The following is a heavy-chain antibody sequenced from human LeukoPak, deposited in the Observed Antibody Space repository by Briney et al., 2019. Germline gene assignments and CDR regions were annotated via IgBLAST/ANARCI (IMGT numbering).Heavy chain of an antibody. CDR1: GFTFSSYA. J-gene: IGHJ5*02. D-gene: IGHD1-26*01. CDR2: ISYDGSNK. Sequence: GGSLRLSCAASGFTFSSYAKHWVRQAPGKGLEWVAVISYDGSNKYYADSVKGRFTISRDNSKNTLYLQMNSLRAEDTAVYYCARAAGKWELHGRFDPWGQGTLVTVSS. V-gene: IGHV3-30-3*01. CDR3: ARAAGKWELHGRFDP.